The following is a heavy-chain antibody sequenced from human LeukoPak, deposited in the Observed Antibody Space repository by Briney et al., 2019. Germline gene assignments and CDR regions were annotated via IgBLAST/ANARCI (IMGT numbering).Heavy chain of an antibody. D-gene: IGHD5-24*01. CDR1: GFIFTNYA. Sequence: GGSLRLSCAASGFIFTNYAMTWVRQAPGKGLEWVSGISGSGGSTYYADSVKGRFTISRDKSKNTLYLQMNSLRAEDTAVYYCAKDRDGYNTDFDYWGQGTLGTVSS. J-gene: IGHJ4*02. V-gene: IGHV3-23*01. CDR2: ISGSGGST. CDR3: AKDRDGYNTDFDY.